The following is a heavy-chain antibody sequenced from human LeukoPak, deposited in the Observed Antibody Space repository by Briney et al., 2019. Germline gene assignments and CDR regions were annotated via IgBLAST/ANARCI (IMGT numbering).Heavy chain of an antibody. D-gene: IGHD5-18*01. J-gene: IGHJ4*02. Sequence: SGGSLRLSCAASGITFRNYWMICVRQAPGKGLEWVTNIKQDGTEKHYVDSVKGRFTISSDNANNSLYLQMNSLRAEDTAVYYCASFSGYSYGLQAFYWGQGTLVTVSS. CDR1: GITFRNYW. CDR3: ASFSGYSYGLQAFY. V-gene: IGHV3-7*01. CDR2: IKQDGTEK.